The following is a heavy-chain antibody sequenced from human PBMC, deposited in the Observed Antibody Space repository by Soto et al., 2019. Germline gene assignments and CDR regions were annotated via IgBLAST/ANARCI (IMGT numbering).Heavy chain of an antibody. V-gene: IGHV3-33*01. Sequence: QVQLVESGGGVVQPGRSLRLSCAASGFTFSSYGMHWVRQAPGKGLEWVAVIGYDGSNKYYADSVKGRFTISRDNSKNTLYLQMNSLRAEYTAVYYCARDKGIAAAVKDYWGQGTLVTVSS. CDR2: IGYDGSNK. D-gene: IGHD6-13*01. J-gene: IGHJ4*02. CDR3: ARDKGIAAAVKDY. CDR1: GFTFSSYG.